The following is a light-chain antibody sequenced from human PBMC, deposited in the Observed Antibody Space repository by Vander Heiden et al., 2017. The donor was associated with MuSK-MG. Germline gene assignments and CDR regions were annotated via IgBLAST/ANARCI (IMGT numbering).Light chain of an antibody. J-gene: IGLJ1*01. Sequence: QTVVPPEPSLTVSPAGTVTLTCASRTVAVTSGYYPNWFQQKPAQAPRALIYSSSNKPSWTPARFSGSLLGGKAALTLSGAQPEDEAEYYCLLYCGGAEPDVFGTGTKVTVL. CDR2: SSS. V-gene: IGLV7-43*01. CDR1: TVAVTSGYY. CDR3: LLYCGGAEPDV.